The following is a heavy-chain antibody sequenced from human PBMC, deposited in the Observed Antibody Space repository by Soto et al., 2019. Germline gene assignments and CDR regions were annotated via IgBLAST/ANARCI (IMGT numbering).Heavy chain of an antibody. V-gene: IGHV2-5*02. J-gene: IGHJ4*02. D-gene: IGHD7-27*01. CDR2: VYWDDDK. CDR1: GFSLSTSGVS. CDR3: AFRPELGKGAGN. Sequence: QITLKESGPTLVKPTQTLTLTCTFSGFSLSTSGVSVDWIRQPPGKALEWLALVYWDDDKRYSPSLKSRLTIPKDPSKNKVVLTMTNMDPVDTATYYCAFRPELGKGAGNWGQGTLVTVSS.